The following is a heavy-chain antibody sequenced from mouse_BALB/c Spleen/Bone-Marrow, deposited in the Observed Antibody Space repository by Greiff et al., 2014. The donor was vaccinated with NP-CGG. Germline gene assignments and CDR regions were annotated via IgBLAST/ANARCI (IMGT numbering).Heavy chain of an antibody. Sequence: VHLVESGPGLVAPSQSLSITCTVSGFSLTSYGVHWVRQPPGKGLEWLGVIWAGGSTNYNSTLMSRLSINKDNSKSQVLLKMNSLQTDDTAMYYCAKTTTAYYAMDYWGQGTSVTVSS. J-gene: IGHJ4*01. CDR1: GFSLTSYG. CDR3: AKTTTAYYAMDY. V-gene: IGHV2-9*02. D-gene: IGHD1-2*01. CDR2: IWAGGST.